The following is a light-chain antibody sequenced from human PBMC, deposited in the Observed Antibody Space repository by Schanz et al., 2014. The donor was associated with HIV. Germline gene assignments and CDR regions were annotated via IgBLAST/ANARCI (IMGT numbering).Light chain of an antibody. CDR2: EVS. J-gene: IGLJ3*02. Sequence: QSALTQPPSASGSPGQSVTISCTGTSSDVGAYNYVSWYQQYPGKAPKLMIYEVSKRPSGVSDRFSGSKSANTASLAISGLQADDEGDYYCTSYTTNRTVAFGGGTKLTVL. V-gene: IGLV2-8*01. CDR3: TSYTTNRTVA. CDR1: SSDVGAYNY.